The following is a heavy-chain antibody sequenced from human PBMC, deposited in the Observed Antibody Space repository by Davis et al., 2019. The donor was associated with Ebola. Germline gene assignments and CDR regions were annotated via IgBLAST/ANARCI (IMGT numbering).Heavy chain of an antibody. CDR2: IKQDGSEK. V-gene: IGHV3-7*01. J-gene: IGHJ4*02. CDR3: TKDFDYENGY. Sequence: GGSLRLSCAASGFTFSSYWMSWVRQAPGKGLEWVANIKQDGSEKYYVDSVKGRFTISRDNSKNTLYLQMNSLRAEDTAVYYCTKDFDYENGYWGQGTLVTVSS. D-gene: IGHD3-9*01. CDR1: GFTFSSYW.